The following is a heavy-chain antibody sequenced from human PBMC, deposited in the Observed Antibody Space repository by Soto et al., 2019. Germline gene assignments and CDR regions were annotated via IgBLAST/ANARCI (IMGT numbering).Heavy chain of an antibody. D-gene: IGHD5-18*01. V-gene: IGHV3-23*01. Sequence: EVQLLESGGGLVQPGGSLRLSCAASGFIFSSSAMTWVRQAPGKGLEWVSGLSAGGTATYYADSVKCRFTISRDNSKNTLYLQVNSLRVEDTAVYYCARVVGGSSYAYLPADWGHGTLVTVSS. CDR2: LSAGGTAT. CDR1: GFIFSSSA. CDR3: ARVVGGSSYAYLPAD. J-gene: IGHJ4*01.